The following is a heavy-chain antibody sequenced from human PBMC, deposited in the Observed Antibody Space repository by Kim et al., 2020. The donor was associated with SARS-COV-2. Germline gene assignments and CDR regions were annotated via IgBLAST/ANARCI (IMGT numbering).Heavy chain of an antibody. CDR1: GGTFSSYA. Sequence: SVKVSCKASGGTFSSYAISWVRQAPGQGLEWMGGIIPIFGTANYAQKFQGRVTITADESTSTAYMELSSLRSEDTAVYYCARCYCSSTSRQNDYSNYYYGMDVWGQGTTVTVSS. CDR3: ARCYCSSTSRQNDYSNYYYGMDV. J-gene: IGHJ6*02. CDR2: IIPIFGTA. V-gene: IGHV1-69*13. D-gene: IGHD2-2*01.